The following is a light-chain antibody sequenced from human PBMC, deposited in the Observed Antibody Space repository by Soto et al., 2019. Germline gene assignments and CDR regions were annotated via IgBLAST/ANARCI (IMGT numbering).Light chain of an antibody. Sequence: QSALTQPPSASGTPGQRVTISCSGSSSNIGSNTVNWYQQLPGTAPKLVIYSDNQRPSGVPGRFSGSKSGSSAALAISGLQSEDEADYYCVAWDDSLNGYVVFGGGTQLTVL. V-gene: IGLV1-44*01. CDR2: SDN. J-gene: IGLJ2*01. CDR1: SSNIGSNT. CDR3: VAWDDSLNGYVV.